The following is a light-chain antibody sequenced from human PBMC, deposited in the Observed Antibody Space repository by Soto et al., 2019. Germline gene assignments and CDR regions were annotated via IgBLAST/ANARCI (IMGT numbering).Light chain of an antibody. CDR2: ESS. CDR1: QTISSW. Sequence: IQMTQSPSTLSGSVGDRVTITCRASQTISSWLAWYQQKPGKAPKVLIYESSLLQSGVPSRFSGSGSGTDLALTIMSMQPEDLATYYCQHGKSFPITSAQGTRAESK. V-gene: IGKV1-5*01. CDR3: QHGKSFPIT. J-gene: IGKJ5*01.